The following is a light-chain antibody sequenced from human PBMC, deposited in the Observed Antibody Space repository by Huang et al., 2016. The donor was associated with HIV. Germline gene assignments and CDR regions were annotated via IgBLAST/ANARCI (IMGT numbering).Light chain of an antibody. CDR3: LQDHNYPRT. CDR2: GAS. CDR1: QGITDD. J-gene: IGKJ1*01. Sequence: AIQMTQSPSSLSASVGARVTITCRASQGITDDLAWYQQKPGKAPKLLISGASTLRSGVPSRFSGSGSVTDFTLTISSLQPEDYATYYCLQDHNYPRTFGQGTKVEI. V-gene: IGKV1-6*01.